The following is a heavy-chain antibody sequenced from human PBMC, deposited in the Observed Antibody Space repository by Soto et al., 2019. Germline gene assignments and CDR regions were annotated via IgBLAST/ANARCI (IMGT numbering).Heavy chain of an antibody. Sequence: QVQLQQWGAGLLKPSETLSLTCAVYGGSFSGYYWSWIRQPPGKGLEWIGEINHSGSTNYNPSLKSRVTISVDTSKNQFSLKLSSVTAAVTALYYCARYGSSWYYNWYFDLWGRGTLVTVSS. CDR3: ARYGSSWYYNWYFDL. J-gene: IGHJ2*01. CDR1: GGSFSGYY. CDR2: INHSGST. V-gene: IGHV4-34*01. D-gene: IGHD6-13*01.